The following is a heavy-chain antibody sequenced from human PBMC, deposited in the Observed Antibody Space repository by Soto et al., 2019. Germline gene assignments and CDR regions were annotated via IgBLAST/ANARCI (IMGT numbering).Heavy chain of an antibody. V-gene: IGHV3-23*01. Sequence: GGSLRLSCAASGFTFSSYSMSWVRQAPGKGLEWVSAISGSGGSTYYADSVKGRFTISRDNSKNTLYLQMNSLRAEDTAVYYCAKDSIFRGSSSWYVDYWGQGTLVTVSS. J-gene: IGHJ4*02. CDR3: AKDSIFRGSSSWYVDY. D-gene: IGHD6-13*01. CDR2: ISGSGGST. CDR1: GFTFSSYS.